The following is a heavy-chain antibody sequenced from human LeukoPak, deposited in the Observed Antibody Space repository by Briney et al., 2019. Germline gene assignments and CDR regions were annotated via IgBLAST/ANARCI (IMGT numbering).Heavy chain of an antibody. CDR2: ISPYNDET. CDR1: GYTFRGHG. J-gene: IGHJ4*02. CDR3: AREADTNSWYRPAFRLLDV. Sequence: ASVKVSCKASGYTFRGHGIYWVRQAPGQGLEWMGWISPYNDETNYARMFRDRVIMTTETSTTTAYMELRGLTPDDTAVYFCAREADTNSWYRPAFRLLDVWGQGTLVTVSS. D-gene: IGHD6-13*01. V-gene: IGHV1-18*01.